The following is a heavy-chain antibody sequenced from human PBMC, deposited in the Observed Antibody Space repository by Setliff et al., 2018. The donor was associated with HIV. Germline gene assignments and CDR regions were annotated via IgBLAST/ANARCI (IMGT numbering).Heavy chain of an antibody. V-gene: IGHV4-4*02. D-gene: IGHD6-13*01. CDR2: IFHGGNT. J-gene: IGHJ4*02. CDR1: GGSISSSNW. Sequence: SETLSLTCAVSGGSISSSNWWSWVRQPPGKGLEWIGEIFHGGNTNYSPSLESRVTLSVDKSKNQFSLRLSSVTAADTAVYYCATLAAAGESYDYWGQGSLVTVSS. CDR3: ATLAAAGESYDY.